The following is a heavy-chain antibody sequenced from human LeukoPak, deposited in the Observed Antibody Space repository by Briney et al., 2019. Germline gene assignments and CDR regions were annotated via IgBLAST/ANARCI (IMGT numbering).Heavy chain of an antibody. CDR3: ARDPTGDSGDY. D-gene: IGHD1-26*01. CDR1: GYTFTTYF. J-gene: IGHJ4*02. CDR2: INPSGGST. V-gene: IGHV1-46*01. Sequence: ASMKVSCKTSGYTFTTYFIHWVRQAPGQGLEWMGIINPSGGSTSYAQKFQGRVTMTRDTSTSTVYMELSSLRSEDTAVYYCARDPTGDSGDYWGQGTLVTVSS.